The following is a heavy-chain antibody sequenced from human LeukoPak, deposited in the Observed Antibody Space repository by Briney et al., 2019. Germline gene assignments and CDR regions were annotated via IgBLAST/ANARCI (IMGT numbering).Heavy chain of an antibody. CDR1: GFTFSSCA. J-gene: IGHJ4*02. CDR3: AREGGRGPAAFFDY. Sequence: GGSLRLSCAASGFTFSSCAMSWVRQAPGKGLEWVSAISGSGGSTYYADSVKGRFTISRDNSKNTLYLQMNSLRAEDTAVYYCAREGGRGPAAFFDYWGQGTLVTVSS. V-gene: IGHV3-23*01. CDR2: ISGSGGST. D-gene: IGHD2-2*01.